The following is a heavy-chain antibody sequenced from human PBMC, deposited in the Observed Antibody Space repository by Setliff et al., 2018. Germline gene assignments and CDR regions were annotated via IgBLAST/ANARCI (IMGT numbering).Heavy chain of an antibody. CDR2: IGVYSGNT. CDR1: GYTFTNYG. J-gene: IGHJ4*02. CDR3: LRLVRYCSRTSCQRTSGDEV. D-gene: IGHD2-8*01. V-gene: IGHV1-18*01. Sequence: RASVKVSCKASGYTFTNYGVTWVRQAPGQGLEWMGWIGVYSGNTYTAQRFQGRVTMTTDTSTNMAYLELRGLRSDDTAVYYCLRLVRYCSRTSCQRTSGDEVWGQGTLVTVSS.